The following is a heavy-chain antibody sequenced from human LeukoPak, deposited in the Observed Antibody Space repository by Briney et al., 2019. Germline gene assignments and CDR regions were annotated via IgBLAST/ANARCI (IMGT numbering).Heavy chain of an antibody. CDR3: ARDHGHKSVDY. CDR2: ISAYNGNT. D-gene: IGHD2-21*01. V-gene: IGHV1-18*01. CDR1: GYTFSSYG. J-gene: IGHJ4*02. Sequence: ASVKVSCKASGYTFSSYGISWLRQAPGQGLEWMGWISAYNGNTNYAQKFRGSVTMTTDTSTSTLYMEVRSLRSDDTAVYYCARDHGHKSVDYWGQGTLVTVS.